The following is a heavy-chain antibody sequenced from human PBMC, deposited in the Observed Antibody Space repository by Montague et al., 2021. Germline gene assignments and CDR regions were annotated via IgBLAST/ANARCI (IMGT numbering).Heavy chain of an antibody. CDR1: GFTVSSNY. V-gene: IGHV3-53*01. Sequence: SLRLSCAVSGFTVSSNYMSWVRQAPGKGLEWVSVIYTGDMTYYADSVKGRFTISRDNSKNTLHLQMNSLRVEDTAVYYCARDVPYSSGWDQDSWGQGTMVTVSS. CDR2: IYTGDMT. J-gene: IGHJ4*02. CDR3: ARDVPYSSGWDQDS. D-gene: IGHD6-19*01.